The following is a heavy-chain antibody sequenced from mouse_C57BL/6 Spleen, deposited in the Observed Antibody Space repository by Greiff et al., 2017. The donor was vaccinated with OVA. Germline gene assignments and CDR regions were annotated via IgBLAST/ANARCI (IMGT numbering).Heavy chain of an antibody. Sequence: EVMLVESEGGLVQPGSSMKLSCTASGFTFSDYYMAWVRQVPEKGLEWVANINSDGSSTYYLDSLKSRFIISRDNAKNILYLQMSSLKSEDTATYYCARDGGLGRPYWYFDVWGTGTTVTVSS. V-gene: IGHV5-16*01. J-gene: IGHJ1*03. D-gene: IGHD4-1*01. CDR3: ARDGGLGRPYWYFDV. CDR1: GFTFSDYY. CDR2: INSDGSST.